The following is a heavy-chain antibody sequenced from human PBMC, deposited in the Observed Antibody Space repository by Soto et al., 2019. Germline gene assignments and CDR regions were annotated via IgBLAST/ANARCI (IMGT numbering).Heavy chain of an antibody. Sequence: PGESLKISCKGSGYSLTSYWIGWVRQMPGKGLEWMGIIYPGDSDTRYSPSFQGQVTISADKSISTAYLQWNSLKASDTAMYYCTRQVPYSLGPQPDCWGQGTLVTVSS. D-gene: IGHD4-4*01. V-gene: IGHV5-51*01. J-gene: IGHJ4*02. CDR1: GYSLTSYW. CDR2: IYPGDSDT. CDR3: TRQVPYSLGPQPDC.